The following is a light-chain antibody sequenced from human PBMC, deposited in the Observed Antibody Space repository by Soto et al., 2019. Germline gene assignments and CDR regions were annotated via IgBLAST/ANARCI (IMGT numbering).Light chain of an antibody. CDR1: QSVGSN. Sequence: EIVMTQSPATLSVSPGERATLSCRASQSVGSNLAWYQQKPGQAPRLLIYGASTRATGIPARFSGSGSGTEFPLTISSLQSEDFAIYFYQQYNNWPPDRTFGQGTKVEIK. CDR2: GAS. J-gene: IGKJ1*01. CDR3: QQYNNWPPDRT. V-gene: IGKV3-15*01.